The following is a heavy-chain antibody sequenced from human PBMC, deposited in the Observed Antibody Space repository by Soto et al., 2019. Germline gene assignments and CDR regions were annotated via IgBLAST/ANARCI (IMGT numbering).Heavy chain of an antibody. CDR2: INHSGST. J-gene: IGHJ6*03. D-gene: IGHD4-4*01. CDR3: ARTYSNYAYYYYYMDF. Sequence: SETLSLTCAVYGGSFSGYYWSWIRQPPGKGLEWIGEINHSGSTHYNPSLKSRVTISVDTSKNQFSLKLSSVTAADTAVYYCARTYSNYAYYYYYMDFWGKGTTVTVSS. CDR1: GGSFSGYY. V-gene: IGHV4-34*01.